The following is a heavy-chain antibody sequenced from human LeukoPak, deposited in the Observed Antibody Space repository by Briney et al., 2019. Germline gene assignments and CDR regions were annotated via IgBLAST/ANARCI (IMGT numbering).Heavy chain of an antibody. J-gene: IGHJ3*02. CDR3: ARPDDYPTHALDI. D-gene: IGHD4-11*01. V-gene: IGHV5-51*01. Sequence: GEALKISCKGSGYSFTSYWIGWVRQMPGKGLEWMGIIYPGDSDTRYSPSFQGQVTTSADKSISTTYLQWTSLKASDTAMYYCARPDDYPTHALDIWGRGTMVTVSS. CDR2: IYPGDSDT. CDR1: GYSFTSYW.